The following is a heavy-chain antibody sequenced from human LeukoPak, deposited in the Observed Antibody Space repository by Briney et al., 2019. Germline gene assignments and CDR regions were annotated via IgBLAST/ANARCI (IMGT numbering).Heavy chain of an antibody. J-gene: IGHJ6*03. CDR1: GFTFSSYE. CDR3: AREVSYGYYYYYYMDV. V-gene: IGHV3-20*04. CDR2: INWNGGST. Sequence: GGSLRLSCAASGFTFSSYEMNWVRQAPGKGLEWVSGINWNGGSTGYADSVKGRFTISRDNAKNSLYLQMNSLRAEDTALYYCAREVSYGYYYYYYMDVWGKGTTVTVSS. D-gene: IGHD5-18*01.